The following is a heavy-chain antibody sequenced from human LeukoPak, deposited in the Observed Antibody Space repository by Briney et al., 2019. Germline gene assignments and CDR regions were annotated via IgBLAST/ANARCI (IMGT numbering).Heavy chain of an antibody. D-gene: IGHD3-10*01. CDR2: IYHSGST. J-gene: IGHJ3*02. V-gene: IGHV4-38-2*01. CDR1: GYSISSGYY. CDR3: ARLLPSGDAFDI. Sequence: SVTLSLTCAVSGYSISSGYYWGWIRQPPGKGLEWIGSIYHSGSTYYNPSLKSRVTISVDTSKNQFSLKLSSVTAVDTAVYYCARLLPSGDAFDIWGQATIVTVSS.